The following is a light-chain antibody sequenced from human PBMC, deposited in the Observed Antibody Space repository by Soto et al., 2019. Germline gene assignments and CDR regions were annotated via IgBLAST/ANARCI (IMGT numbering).Light chain of an antibody. J-gene: IGLJ2*01. V-gene: IGLV2-8*01. CDR1: SSDVGGYNY. CDR2: EVT. CDR3: SSYAGNNNVV. Sequence: QSALTQPPSASGSPGQSVTISCAGTSSDVGGYNYVSWYQQHPGKAPQLMIYEVTTRPSGVPARFAGSKSGNTASLTVSGLQADEEADYYCSSYAGNNNVVFGGGTKLTV.